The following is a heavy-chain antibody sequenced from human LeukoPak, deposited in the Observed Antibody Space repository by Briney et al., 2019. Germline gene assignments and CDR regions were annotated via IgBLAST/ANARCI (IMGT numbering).Heavy chain of an antibody. CDR2: INPNSGGT. Sequence: ASVKVSCKASGYTFTGYYMHWVRQAPGQGLEWMGWINPNSGGTYYAQKFQGRVTITADKSTSTAYMELSSLRSEDTAVYYCASGDYYDSRGAFDIWGQGTMVTVSS. D-gene: IGHD3-22*01. CDR3: ASGDYYDSRGAFDI. V-gene: IGHV1-2*02. CDR1: GYTFTGYY. J-gene: IGHJ3*02.